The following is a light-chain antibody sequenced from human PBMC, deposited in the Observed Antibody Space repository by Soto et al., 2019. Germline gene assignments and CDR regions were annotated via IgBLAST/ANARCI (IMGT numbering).Light chain of an antibody. CDR3: QQRSNWPPT. V-gene: IGKV3-11*01. CDR1: QSVSTN. Sequence: EIVLTQSPATLSLSPGERATLSCRASQSVSTNLAWYQQKPGQAPRLLIYDASNRATGIPVRFSGSGSGTGFTLTISSLEPEDFAVYFCQQRSNWPPTFGQGTRLDIK. CDR2: DAS. J-gene: IGKJ5*01.